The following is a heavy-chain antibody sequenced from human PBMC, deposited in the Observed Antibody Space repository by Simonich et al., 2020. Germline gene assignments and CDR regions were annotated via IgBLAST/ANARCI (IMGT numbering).Heavy chain of an antibody. CDR3: ARDRGTGVPMDY. D-gene: IGHD7-27*01. Sequence: EVQLVESGGGLVKPGGSLRLSCAASGFTFSSYSMNWVRRAPGKGLEWCSPIRSSSSYIYHADSVKGRFTISRDNAKNALYLQMNSRSAEDTAVYYCARDRGTGVPMDYWGQGTLVTVSS. J-gene: IGHJ4*02. V-gene: IGHV3-21*01. CDR1: GFTFSSYS. CDR2: IRSSSSYI.